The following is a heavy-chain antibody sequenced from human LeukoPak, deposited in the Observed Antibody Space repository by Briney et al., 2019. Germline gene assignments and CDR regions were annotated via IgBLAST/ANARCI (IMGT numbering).Heavy chain of an antibody. V-gene: IGHV3-30*02. CDR3: GFSVMT. CDR2: IQYDGNHK. Sequence: GGSLRLSCAASGFTFSAYGMHWVRQAPGKGLEWVAFIQYDGNHKYYADSVKGRFTISRDNSKNTLYLQMNSLRAEDTAVYYCGFSVMTWGQGTLVIVSS. J-gene: IGHJ5*02. CDR1: GFTFSAYG. D-gene: IGHD2-21*01.